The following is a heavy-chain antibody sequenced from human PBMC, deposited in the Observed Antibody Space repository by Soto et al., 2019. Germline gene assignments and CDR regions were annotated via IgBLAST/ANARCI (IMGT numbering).Heavy chain of an antibody. Sequence: QVQLQESGPGLVKPSQTLSLTCTVSGGSISSGGYYWSWIRQHPGKGLEWIGYIYYSGSTYYNPSLKSRVTISGDTAKNQFSLKLSSVTAADTAVYYCARDQEEAGETYFDYWGQGTLVTVSS. V-gene: IGHV4-31*03. D-gene: IGHD6-13*01. J-gene: IGHJ4*02. CDR1: GGSISSGGYY. CDR2: IYYSGST. CDR3: ARDQEEAGETYFDY.